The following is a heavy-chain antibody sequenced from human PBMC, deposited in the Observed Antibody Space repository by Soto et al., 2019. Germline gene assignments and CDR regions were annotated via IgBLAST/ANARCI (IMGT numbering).Heavy chain of an antibody. D-gene: IGHD4-17*01. J-gene: IGHJ4*02. CDR2: ISGSGGST. Sequence: EVQLLESGGGLVQPGGSLRLSCAASGFTFSSYAMSWVRQAPGKGLEWVSAISGSGGSTYYADSLKGRFTISRDNSKNALYLQMKSLRAEDTAVYYCAKVGGDGDLDYCDYWGQGTLVTVSS. CDR1: GFTFSSYA. CDR3: AKVGGDGDLDYCDY. V-gene: IGHV3-23*01.